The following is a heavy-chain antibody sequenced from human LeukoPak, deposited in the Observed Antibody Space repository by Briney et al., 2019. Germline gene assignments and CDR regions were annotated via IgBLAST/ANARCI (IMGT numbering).Heavy chain of an antibody. V-gene: IGHV4-34*01. J-gene: IGHJ4*02. D-gene: IGHD1-26*01. Sequence: SETLSLTCAVYGGSFSGYYWSWIRQPPGKGLEWIGEINHSGSTNYNPSLKSRVTISVDTSKNQFSLKLSSVTAADTAVYYCARSESKGAVDYWGQGTLVTVSS. CDR3: ARSESKGAVDY. CDR1: GGSFSGYY. CDR2: INHSGST.